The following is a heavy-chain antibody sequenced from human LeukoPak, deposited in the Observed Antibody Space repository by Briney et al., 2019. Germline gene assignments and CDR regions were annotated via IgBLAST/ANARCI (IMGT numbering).Heavy chain of an antibody. Sequence: GASVKVSCKASGYTFTGYYRHWVRQAPGQGLEWMGRINPNSGGTNYAQKFQGRVTMTRDTSISTAYMELSRLRSDDTAVYYCASLGAYYYNSSRYYYADFDYWGQGTLVTVSS. D-gene: IGHD3-22*01. J-gene: IGHJ4*02. CDR3: ASLGAYYYNSSRYYYADFDY. V-gene: IGHV1-2*06. CDR1: GYTFTGYY. CDR2: INPNSGGT.